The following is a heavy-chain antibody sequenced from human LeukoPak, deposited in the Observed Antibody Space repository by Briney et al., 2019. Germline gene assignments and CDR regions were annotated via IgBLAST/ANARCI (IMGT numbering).Heavy chain of an antibody. J-gene: IGHJ4*02. CDR2: FYTIGIT. D-gene: IGHD5-24*01. CDR1: GGSISSGSYY. CDR3: ARSLQQFSDS. Sequence: SQTLSLTCTVSGGSISSGSYYWSWIRQPAGKGLEWIGRFYTIGITIYNPSLKSRVTISVDTSKNQFFLKLSSVTAADTAVYYCARSLQQFSDSWGQGTLVTVSS. V-gene: IGHV4-61*02.